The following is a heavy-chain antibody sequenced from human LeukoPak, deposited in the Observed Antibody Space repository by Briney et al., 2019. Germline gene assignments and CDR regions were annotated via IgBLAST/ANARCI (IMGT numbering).Heavy chain of an antibody. Sequence: GGSLRLSCAASGFTFGSYAMSWVRQAPGKGLEWVSAISGSGGSTYYADSVKGRFTISRDNSKNTLYLQMNSLRAEDTAVYYCAGYSSGWTSEYFQHWGQGTLVTVSS. CDR2: ISGSGGST. D-gene: IGHD6-19*01. CDR3: AGYSSGWTSEYFQH. CDR1: GFTFGSYA. V-gene: IGHV3-23*01. J-gene: IGHJ1*01.